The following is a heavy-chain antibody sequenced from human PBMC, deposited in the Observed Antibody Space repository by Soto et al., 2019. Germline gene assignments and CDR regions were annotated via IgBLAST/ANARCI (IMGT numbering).Heavy chain of an antibody. Sequence: ASVKVSCKASGGTFSNYAFSWVRQAPGQGLEWMGGILPIFTTATYAPKFQDRVTITADESTSTVYMDLSSLRSEDTALYYCAKDIGFQQHLFVFDNWGQGTLVTVSS. CDR1: GGTFSNYA. D-gene: IGHD6-13*01. CDR2: ILPIFTTA. V-gene: IGHV1-69*13. J-gene: IGHJ4*02. CDR3: AKDIGFQQHLFVFDN.